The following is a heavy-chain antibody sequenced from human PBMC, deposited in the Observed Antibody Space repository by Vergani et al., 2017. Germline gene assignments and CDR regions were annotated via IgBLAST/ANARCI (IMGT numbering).Heavy chain of an antibody. CDR1: GGTFSSYA. D-gene: IGHD2-15*01. Sequence: QVQLVQSGAEVKKPGASVKVSCKASGGTFSSYAISWVRQAPGQGLEWMGRIIPILGIANYAQKFQGRGTITADKSTSTAYMELSSLRSEDTAVYYCARDPDIVVVVAATLRFDPWGQGTLVTVSS. CDR3: ARDPDIVVVVAATLRFDP. CDR2: IIPILGIA. J-gene: IGHJ5*02. V-gene: IGHV1-69*09.